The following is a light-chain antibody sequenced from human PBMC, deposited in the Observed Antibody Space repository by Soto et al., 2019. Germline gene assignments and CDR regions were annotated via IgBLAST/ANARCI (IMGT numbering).Light chain of an antibody. CDR1: RTNIGANA. CDR2: NNN. J-gene: IGLJ1*01. V-gene: IGLV1-44*01. CDR3: AAWAESINVLYV. Sequence: QSVLTQPPSASATPGQRVTISCSGSRTNIGANAVNWYQQLPGTAPRLLIYNNNQRPSGVPDRFSGSKSGTSASLAISGLQSDAEATYVCAAWAESINVLYVFGTGTKVTVL.